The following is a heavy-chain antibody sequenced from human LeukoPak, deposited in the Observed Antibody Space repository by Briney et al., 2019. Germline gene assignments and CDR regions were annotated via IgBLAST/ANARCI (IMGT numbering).Heavy chain of an antibody. CDR3: ARSGGWAYGDYDGFIAFDI. CDR1: GYTFTNHG. J-gene: IGHJ3*02. D-gene: IGHD4-17*01. Sequence: ASVKVSCKASGYTFTNHGISWVRQAPGQGLEWMGWISTYNGNTNYAQKLQGRVTMTTDASTSTAYMELRSLRSDDTAVYYCARSGGWAYGDYDGFIAFDIWGQGTMVTVSS. V-gene: IGHV1-18*01. CDR2: ISTYNGNT.